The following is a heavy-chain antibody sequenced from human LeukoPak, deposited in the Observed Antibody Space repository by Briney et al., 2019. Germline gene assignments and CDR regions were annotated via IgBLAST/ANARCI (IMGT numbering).Heavy chain of an antibody. V-gene: IGHV4-38-2*01. J-gene: IGHJ6*04. CDR1: GYSISSGYY. CDR2: IHHSGST. D-gene: IGHD6-13*01. CDR3: ARALGIAAAGVYNYGMDV. Sequence: PSETLPLTCAVSGYSISSGYYWGWIRQPPGKGLEWIGNIHHSGSTYYNPSLKSRVTISVDTSKNQFSLKLSSVTAADTAVYYCARALGIAAAGVYNYGMDVWGKGTTVTVSS.